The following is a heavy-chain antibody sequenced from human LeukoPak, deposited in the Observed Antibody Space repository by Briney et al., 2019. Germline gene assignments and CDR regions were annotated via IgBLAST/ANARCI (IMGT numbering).Heavy chain of an antibody. Sequence: SETLSLTCTVSGVSINRYYWSWVRQPPGKGLEWIGSVHYSGNTNYNPSLKSRVTISLDTSKNQFSLKLSYVTAADTAVYYCARHDYNWKTFDYWGQGTLVTVSS. D-gene: IGHD1-1*01. CDR1: GVSINRYY. CDR2: VHYSGNT. V-gene: IGHV4-59*08. CDR3: ARHDYNWKTFDY. J-gene: IGHJ4*02.